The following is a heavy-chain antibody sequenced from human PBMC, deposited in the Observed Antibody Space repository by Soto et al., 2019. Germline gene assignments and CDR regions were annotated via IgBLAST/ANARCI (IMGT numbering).Heavy chain of an antibody. Sequence: PSETLSLTCTVSGGSISSSSYYWGWIRQPPGKGLEWIGSIYYSGSTYYNPSLKSRVTISVDTSKNQFSLKLSSVTAADTAVYYCARPGTMVRGGYFDYWGQGTLVTVSS. CDR1: GGSISSSSYY. CDR3: ARPGTMVRGGYFDY. V-gene: IGHV4-39*01. D-gene: IGHD3-10*01. J-gene: IGHJ4*02. CDR2: IYYSGST.